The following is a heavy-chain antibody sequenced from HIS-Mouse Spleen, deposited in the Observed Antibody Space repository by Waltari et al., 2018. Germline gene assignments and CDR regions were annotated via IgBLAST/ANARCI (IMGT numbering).Heavy chain of an antibody. V-gene: IGHV4-39*07. J-gene: IGHJ2*01. CDR3: AREIPYSSSWYDWYFDL. CDR2: IYYSGST. D-gene: IGHD6-13*01. Sequence: QLQLQESGPGLVKPSETLSLPCTVHGGPISSRSYDWGWIRQPPGKGLEWIGSIYYSGSTYYNPSLKSRVTISVDTSKNQFSLKLSSVTAADTAVYYCAREIPYSSSWYDWYFDLWGRGTLVTVSS. CDR1: GGPISSRSYD.